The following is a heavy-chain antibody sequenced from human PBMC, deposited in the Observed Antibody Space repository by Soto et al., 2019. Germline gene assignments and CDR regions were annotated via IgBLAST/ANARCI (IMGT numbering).Heavy chain of an antibody. D-gene: IGHD2-15*01. CDR2: IWYDRSNK. J-gene: IGHJ4*02. CDR3: ARWGCSGSNCNLNQRSYDL. V-gene: IGHV3-33*03. CDR1: GFIFNEYG. Sequence: QVQLVESGGGVVQPGRSLRLSCAASGFIFNEYGMHWVRQAPGKGLEWVAVIWYDRSNKYYADSVKGRFTISRDNSKNTMSLQMNSLRAEDTAVYYCARWGCSGSNCNLNQRSYDLWGQGTLVTVSS.